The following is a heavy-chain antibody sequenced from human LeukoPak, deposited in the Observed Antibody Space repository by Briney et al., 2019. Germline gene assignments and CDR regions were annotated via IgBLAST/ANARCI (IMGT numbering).Heavy chain of an antibody. CDR1: GGSFSGYY. Sequence: PSETLSLTCALDGGSFSGYYWSWIRQPPVKGLEWIGEINHSGSTDYNPSLKSHVTISVDPSKNQGSLKLSAVTAADTAVYYCARGRRWLQNWGQGTLVTVSS. V-gene: IGHV4-34*01. CDR3: ARGRRWLQN. CDR2: INHSGST. J-gene: IGHJ4*02. D-gene: IGHD5-24*01.